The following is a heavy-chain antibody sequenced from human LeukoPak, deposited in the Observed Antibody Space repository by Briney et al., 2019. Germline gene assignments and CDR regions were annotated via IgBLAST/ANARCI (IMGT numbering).Heavy chain of an antibody. J-gene: IGHJ6*02. CDR1: GFTFDDYA. D-gene: IGHD3-3*01. V-gene: IGHV3-9*01. Sequence: QPGRSLRLSCAASGFTFDDYAMPWVRQAPGKGLEWVSGISWNSGSIGYADSVKGRFTISRDNAKNSLYLQMNSLRAEDTAVYYCAKSSITIFGVVILEEYYYYGMDVWGQGTTVTVSS. CDR3: AKSSITIFGVVILEEYYYYGMDV. CDR2: ISWNSGSI.